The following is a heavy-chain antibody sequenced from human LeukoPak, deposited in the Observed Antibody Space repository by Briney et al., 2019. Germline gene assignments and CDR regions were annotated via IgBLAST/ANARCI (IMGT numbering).Heavy chain of an antibody. J-gene: IGHJ4*02. Sequence: SETLSLTCTVSGASIKTYYWSWIRQSPGKGLEWIGYIAYSGSTSSNPSLKSRVTMSVDTSKNQFSLKLSSVTSADTAVYYCAKYSAYALDYWGQGTLVTVPS. CDR2: IAYSGST. D-gene: IGHD5-12*01. CDR1: GASIKTYY. CDR3: AKYSAYALDY. V-gene: IGHV4-59*01.